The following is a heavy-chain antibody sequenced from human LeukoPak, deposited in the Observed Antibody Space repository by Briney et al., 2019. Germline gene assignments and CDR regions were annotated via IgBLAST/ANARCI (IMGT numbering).Heavy chain of an antibody. D-gene: IGHD3-3*01. CDR1: GGTFSSYA. CDR2: IIPIFGTA. CDR3: ARADGSSDDFWSGDYYYYYYMDV. Sequence: SVKVSCKASGGTFSSYAISWVRQAPGQGLEWMGGIIPIFGTANYAHKFQGRVTITTDESTSTAYMELSSLRSEDTAVYYCARADGSSDDFWSGDYYYYYYMDVWGKGTTVTVSS. J-gene: IGHJ6*03. V-gene: IGHV1-69*05.